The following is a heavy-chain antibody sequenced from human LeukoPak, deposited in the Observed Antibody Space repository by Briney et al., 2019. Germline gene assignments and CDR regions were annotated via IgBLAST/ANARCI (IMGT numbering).Heavy chain of an antibody. CDR2: IYSGGST. CDR1: GLTVSRNY. CDR3: ARVGGH. Sequence: GGSLRLSCAASGLTVSRNYMSWVRQAPGKGLESVSVIYSGGSTYYADSVRGRFTISRSNSKNTLYLQMNSLRVEDPAVYYCARVGGHWGQGTLVTVAS. V-gene: IGHV3-53*01. J-gene: IGHJ4*02.